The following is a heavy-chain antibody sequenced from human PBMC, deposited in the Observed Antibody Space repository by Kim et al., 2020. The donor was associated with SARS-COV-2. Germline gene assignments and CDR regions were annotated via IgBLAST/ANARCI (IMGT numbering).Heavy chain of an antibody. V-gene: IGHV3-30*18. J-gene: IGHJ6*02. CDR3: AKDMNQLITGTTGSYYYYGMDV. Sequence: GGSLRLSCAASGFTFSSYGMHWVRQAPGKGLEWVAVISYDGSNKYYADSVKGRFTISRDNSKNTLYLQMNSLRAEDTAVYYCAKDMNQLITGTTGSYYYYGMDVWGQGTTVTVSS. D-gene: IGHD1-20*01. CDR1: GFTFSSYG. CDR2: ISYDGSNK.